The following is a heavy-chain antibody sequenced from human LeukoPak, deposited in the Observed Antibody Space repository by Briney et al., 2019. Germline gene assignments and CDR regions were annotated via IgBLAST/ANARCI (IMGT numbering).Heavy chain of an antibody. J-gene: IGHJ4*02. V-gene: IGHV3-33*03. Sequence: PGGSLRLSCESSGFIFSHYGMDWVRQAPGKGLESVAVISYDGSDRYYDDSVKGRFTISRDNSKNSLYLQMNSLRAEDTAVYYCAKIHCSGGSCHPPSDFDYWGQGTLVTVSS. CDR2: ISYDGSDR. CDR1: GFIFSHYG. CDR3: AKIHCSGGSCHPPSDFDY. D-gene: IGHD2-15*01.